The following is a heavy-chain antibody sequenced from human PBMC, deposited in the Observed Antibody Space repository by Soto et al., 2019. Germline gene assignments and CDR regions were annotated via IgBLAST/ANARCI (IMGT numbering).Heavy chain of an antibody. CDR1: GASVSSGNYY. J-gene: IGHJ4*02. V-gene: IGHV4-61*01. CDR3: ARGSGSYYAY. D-gene: IGHD1-26*01. Sequence: QVQLQELGPGLVKPSETLSLTCTVSGASVSSGNYYWSWIREPPGKGLECIGYISYSGSTNYNPSLKSRVTISIDTSKNQFSLKLSSVTAADTAVYYCARGSGSYYAYWGQGTLVTVSS. CDR2: ISYSGST.